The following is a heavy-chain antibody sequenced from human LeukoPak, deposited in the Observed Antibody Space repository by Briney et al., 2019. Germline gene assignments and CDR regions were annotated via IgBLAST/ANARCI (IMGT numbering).Heavy chain of an antibody. CDR3: ARRDISSGWSFEY. J-gene: IGHJ4*02. D-gene: IGHD6-19*01. Sequence: SETLSLTCTVSGGSISNYHWSWIRQPAEKGLEWIGQIHTSGSTNYNPPLKSRVTMSIDTPENQLSLTIRSVTAADTALYYCARRDISSGWSFEYWGQGTLVTVSS. CDR2: IHTSGST. V-gene: IGHV4-4*07. CDR1: GGSISNYH.